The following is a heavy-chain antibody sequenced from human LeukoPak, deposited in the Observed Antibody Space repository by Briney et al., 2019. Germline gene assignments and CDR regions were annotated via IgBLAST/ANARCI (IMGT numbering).Heavy chain of an antibody. CDR2: INSDGSST. CDR1: GFTFSSYW. D-gene: IGHD3-22*01. J-gene: IGHJ4*02. CDR3: ASDYYDSSGYTLDY. V-gene: IGHV3-74*01. Sequence: GGTLRLSCAASGFTFSSYWMHWVRQAPGKGLVWVSRINSDGSSTSYADSVKGRFTISRDNAKNTLYLQMNSLRAEDTAVYYCASDYYDSSGYTLDYWGQGTLVTVSS.